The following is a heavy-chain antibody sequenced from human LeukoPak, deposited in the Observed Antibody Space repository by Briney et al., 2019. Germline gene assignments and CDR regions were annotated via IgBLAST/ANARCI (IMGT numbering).Heavy chain of an antibody. J-gene: IGHJ4*02. Sequence: ASVKVSCKASGYTFTGYYMHWVRQAPGQGLEWMGWINPNSGGTNYAQKFQGRATMTRDTSISTAYMELSRLRSDDTAVYYCARDYVDTEGFDYWGQGTLVTVSS. CDR1: GYTFTGYY. CDR2: INPNSGGT. CDR3: ARDYVDTEGFDY. D-gene: IGHD5-18*01. V-gene: IGHV1-2*02.